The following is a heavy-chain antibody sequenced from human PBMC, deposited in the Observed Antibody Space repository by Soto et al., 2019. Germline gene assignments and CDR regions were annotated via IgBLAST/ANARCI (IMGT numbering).Heavy chain of an antibody. CDR2: IKQDGNDK. V-gene: IGHV3-7*03. D-gene: IGHD6-19*01. CDR3: ARYSYSSGPQDS. CDR1: GFSFSSHW. J-gene: IGHJ4*02. Sequence: GGSLRFSCAASGFSFSSHWMSWVRQAPGKGLEWVANIKQDGNDKRYVDSVKGRFTISRDNAKSSLYLQMNSLRADDTAAYYCARYSYSSGPQDSWGQGTLVTVSS.